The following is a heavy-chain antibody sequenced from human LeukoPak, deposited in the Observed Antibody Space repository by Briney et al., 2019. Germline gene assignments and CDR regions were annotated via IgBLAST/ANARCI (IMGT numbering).Heavy chain of an antibody. V-gene: IGHV3-64*01. D-gene: IGHD1-26*01. CDR2: ISSNGGST. CDR1: GFTFSSYA. J-gene: IGHJ4*02. Sequence: GGSLRLSCAASGFTFSSYAMHWVRQAPGKGLEYVSAISSNGGSTYYANSVKGRFTISRDNSKNTLYLQMGSLRAEDMAVYYCARGSGSFGTWGFGYWGQGTLVTVSS. CDR3: ARGSGSFGTWGFGY.